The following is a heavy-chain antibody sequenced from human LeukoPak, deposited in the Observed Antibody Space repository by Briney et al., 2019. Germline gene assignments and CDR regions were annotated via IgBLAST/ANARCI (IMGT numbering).Heavy chain of an antibody. CDR3: AQLRGYFDL. Sequence: SETLSLTCAVYGGSFSGYYWSWIRQPPGKVLEWIGEINHSGSTNYNPSLKSRVTISVDTSKNQFSLKLSSVTAADTAVYYCAQLRGYFDLWGRGTLVTVSS. V-gene: IGHV4-34*01. D-gene: IGHD5-24*01. J-gene: IGHJ2*01. CDR1: GGSFSGYY. CDR2: INHSGST.